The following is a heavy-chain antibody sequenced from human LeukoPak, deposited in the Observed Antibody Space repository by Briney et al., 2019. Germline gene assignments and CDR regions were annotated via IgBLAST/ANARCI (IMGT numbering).Heavy chain of an antibody. J-gene: IGHJ4*02. CDR1: GGSISGSSYY. Sequence: PSETLSLTCTVSGGSISGSSYYWGWIRQPPGKGLEWIGSIYYSGSTYYNPSLKSRVTISVDTSKNQFSLKLSSVTAADTAVYYCARHSSREGRVMIVVVAVDYWGQGTLVTVSS. CDR3: ARHSSREGRVMIVVVAVDY. V-gene: IGHV4-39*01. CDR2: IYYSGST. D-gene: IGHD3-22*01.